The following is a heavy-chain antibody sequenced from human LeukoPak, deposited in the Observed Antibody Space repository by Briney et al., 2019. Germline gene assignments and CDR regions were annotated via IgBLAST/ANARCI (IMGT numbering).Heavy chain of an antibody. J-gene: IGHJ4*02. CDR1: VFTFADYG. CDR3: ARDLSSNWNNLAY. CDR2: INWSGDNT. Sequence: GGSLRLSCEDSVFTFADYGLSWVRQAPRKGLEWVAGINWSGDNTFYADSVKGRFTISRDNTKKTLYLQMNNLRGEDTATYYCARDLSSNWNNLAYWGQGTLVTVSS. D-gene: IGHD1/OR15-1a*01. V-gene: IGHV3-20*04.